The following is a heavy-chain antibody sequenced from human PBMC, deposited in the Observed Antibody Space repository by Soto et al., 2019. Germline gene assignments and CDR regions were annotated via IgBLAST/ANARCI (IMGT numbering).Heavy chain of an antibody. J-gene: IGHJ4*02. Sequence: VGSLRLSGAASGFTVSSNYMSWVRQAPGKGLEWVSVIYSGGSTYYADSVKGRFTISRDNSKNTLYLQMNSLRAEDTAVYYCASYSGYDPRKFDYWGQGTLVTVSS. V-gene: IGHV3-53*01. CDR1: GFTVSSNY. CDR3: ASYSGYDPRKFDY. CDR2: IYSGGST. D-gene: IGHD5-12*01.